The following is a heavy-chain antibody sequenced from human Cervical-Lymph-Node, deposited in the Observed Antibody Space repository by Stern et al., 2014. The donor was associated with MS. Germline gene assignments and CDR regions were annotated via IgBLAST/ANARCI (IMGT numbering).Heavy chain of an antibody. D-gene: IGHD1-26*01. V-gene: IGHV1-69*06. Sequence: VQLVESGAEVKKPGSSVKVSCKASGGSLSGYAISWVRQAPGQGLEWLGRIIPIFGTSNYAQKFQGRVTITADRSTNTAYMELSSLRTEDTAIYYCARGETPIPSYGMDVWGQGTTVTVSS. CDR1: GGSLSGYA. J-gene: IGHJ6*02. CDR3: ARGETPIPSYGMDV. CDR2: IIPIFGTS.